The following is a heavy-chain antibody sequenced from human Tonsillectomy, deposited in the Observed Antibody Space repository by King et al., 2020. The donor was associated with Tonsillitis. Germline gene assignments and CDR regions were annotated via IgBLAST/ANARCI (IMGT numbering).Heavy chain of an antibody. Sequence: VQLVESGGGLVQPGGSLRLSCAASGFTFSSYWMLWVRQAPGKGLVWVSRINSDGSTTSYADSVKGRFTISRDNAKNTLNLQMNSLRAEDTAVYYCARSEGDYGDYGYWGQGTLVTVSS. CDR2: INSDGSTT. V-gene: IGHV3-74*01. J-gene: IGHJ4*02. CDR1: GFTFSSYW. D-gene: IGHD4-17*01. CDR3: ARSEGDYGDYGY.